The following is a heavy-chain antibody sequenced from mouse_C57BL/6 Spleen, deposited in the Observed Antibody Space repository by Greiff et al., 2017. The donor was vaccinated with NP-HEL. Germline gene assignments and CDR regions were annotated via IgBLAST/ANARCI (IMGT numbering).Heavy chain of an antibody. V-gene: IGHV5-16*01. Sequence: EVKVVESEGGLVQPGSSMKLSCTASGFTFSDYYMAWVRQVPEKGLEWVANINYDGSSTYYLDSLKSRFIISRDNAKNILYLQMSSLKSEDTATYYCARDDDYFDYWGQGTTLTVSS. J-gene: IGHJ2*01. CDR2: INYDGSST. CDR1: GFTFSDYY. CDR3: ARDDDYFDY.